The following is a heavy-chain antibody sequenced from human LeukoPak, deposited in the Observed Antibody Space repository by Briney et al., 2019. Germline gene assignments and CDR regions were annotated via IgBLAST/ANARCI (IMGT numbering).Heavy chain of an antibody. CDR2: IYYSGST. CDR1: GGSISSSSYY. D-gene: IGHD5-18*01. V-gene: IGHV4-39*01. J-gene: IGHJ4*02. CDR3: ARVLAYRAGRRGYSDY. Sequence: PSGTLSLTCAVSGGSISSSSYYWGWIRQPPGKGLEWIGSIYYSGSTYYNPSLKSRVTISVDTSKNQFSLKLSSVTAADTAVYYCARVLAYRAGRRGYSDYWGQGTLVTVSS.